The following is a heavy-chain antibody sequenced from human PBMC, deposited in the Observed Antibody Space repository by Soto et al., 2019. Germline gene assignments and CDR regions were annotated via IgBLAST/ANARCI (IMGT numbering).Heavy chain of an antibody. V-gene: IGHV1-69*13. CDR2: IIPIFGTA. CDR1: GGTFSSYA. Sequence: SVKVSCKASGGTFSSYAISWVRQAPGQGLEWMGGIIPIFGTANYAQKFQGRVTITADESTSTAYMELSSLRSEDTAVYYCASDDIVVVPAAMPAPRYYYYYGMDVWGQGTTVTVSS. J-gene: IGHJ6*02. CDR3: ASDDIVVVPAAMPAPRYYYYYGMDV. D-gene: IGHD2-2*01.